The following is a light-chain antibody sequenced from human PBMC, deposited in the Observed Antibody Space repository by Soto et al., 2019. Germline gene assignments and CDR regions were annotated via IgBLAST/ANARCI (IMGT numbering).Light chain of an antibody. Sequence: EVEMSQSPATLSLSPGERATLTCRASQSVSGCLAWYQQKPGQAPRLLIFDASNRATGIPARFSGSGSGTDFTLTISSLEPEDFAIYYCQQRCNWPPVTFGGGTKVDIK. J-gene: IGKJ4*01. CDR1: QSVSGC. V-gene: IGKV3-11*01. CDR2: DAS. CDR3: QQRCNWPPVT.